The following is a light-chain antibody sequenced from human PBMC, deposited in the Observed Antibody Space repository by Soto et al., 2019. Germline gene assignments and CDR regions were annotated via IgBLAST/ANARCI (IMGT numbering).Light chain of an antibody. CDR2: RDN. CDR3: QVWDSSTAV. J-gene: IGLJ3*02. CDR1: NIGSKN. Sequence: SYELTQPLSVSVALGQTASITCGGNNIGSKNVYWYRQKTGQAPVVVIYRDNSRPSGFPERFSGSNSGNTATLTISRAQAGDEADYYCQVWDSSTAVFGGGTKVTVL. V-gene: IGLV3-9*01.